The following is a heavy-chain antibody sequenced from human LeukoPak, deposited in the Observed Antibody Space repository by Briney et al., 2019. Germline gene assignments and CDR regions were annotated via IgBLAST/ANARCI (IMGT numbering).Heavy chain of an antibody. CDR3: ARSPYYDILTGYFYFDY. CDR1: GFTFSNYG. CDR2: ISYDGSNK. J-gene: IGHJ4*02. V-gene: IGHV3-33*05. D-gene: IGHD3-9*01. Sequence: PGGSLRLSCAASGFTFSNYGMHWVRQAPGKGLEWVAVISYDGSNKYYADSVKGRFTISRENAKNSLYLQMNSLRAGDTAVYYCARSPYYDILTGYFYFDYWGQGTLVTVSS.